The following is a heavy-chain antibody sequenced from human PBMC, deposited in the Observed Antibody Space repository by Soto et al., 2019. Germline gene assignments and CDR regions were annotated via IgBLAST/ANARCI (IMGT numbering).Heavy chain of an antibody. CDR2: INEESTYI. CDR1: GFAFNNYS. J-gene: IGHJ4*03. D-gene: IGHD3-9*01. V-gene: IGHV3-21*01. Sequence: EVQLVESGGGLVKPGGSLRLSCTASGFAFNNYSMNWVRQAPGKGLEWVSSINEESTYIYYADSLRGRITISRDNAKDSLFLQMNSLSHDNTALYYSVRDLGRYFRPGYFDLWGDGAMVTVSS. CDR3: VRDLGRYFRPGYFDL.